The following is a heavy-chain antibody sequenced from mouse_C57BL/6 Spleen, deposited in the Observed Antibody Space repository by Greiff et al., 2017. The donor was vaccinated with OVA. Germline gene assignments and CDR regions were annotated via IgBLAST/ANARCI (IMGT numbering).Heavy chain of an antibody. Sequence: QVQLQQSDAELVKPGASVKISCKVSGYTFTDSTIHWMKQRPEQGLAWIGYIYPRDGSTKYNEKFKGKATLTADKSSSTAYMQLNSLTSEDSAVYFCARREIYYDYLYAMDYWGQGTSVTVSS. CDR2: IYPRDGST. J-gene: IGHJ4*01. D-gene: IGHD2-4*01. V-gene: IGHV1-78*01. CDR1: GYTFTDST. CDR3: ARREIYYDYLYAMDY.